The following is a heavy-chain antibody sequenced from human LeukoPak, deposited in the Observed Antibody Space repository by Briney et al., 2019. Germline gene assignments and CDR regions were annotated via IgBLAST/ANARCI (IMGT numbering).Heavy chain of an antibody. Sequence: GGSLRLSCAASGFTFSSYSMNWVRQAPGKGLEWVSYISSSTSYIYYADSVKGRFTISRDNAKSSLYLQMNSLRAEDTAVYYCARDSWVVRYFDWLSDKEFDYWGQGTLVTVSS. CDR2: ISSSTSYI. V-gene: IGHV3-21*05. CDR1: GFTFSSYS. J-gene: IGHJ4*02. CDR3: ARDSWVVRYFDWLSDKEFDY. D-gene: IGHD3-9*01.